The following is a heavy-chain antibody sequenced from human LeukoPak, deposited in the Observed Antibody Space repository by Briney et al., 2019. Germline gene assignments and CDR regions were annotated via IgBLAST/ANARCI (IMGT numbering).Heavy chain of an antibody. CDR3: ARLAGMDFDY. V-gene: IGHV5-51*01. CDR2: IFPVKLDP. J-gene: IGHJ4*02. Sequence: GESLKISCNGSGYSFTSYWTDWVRQILGKGLESIGIIFPVKLDPRFSLSFQGQVTISAYKSISTVYLQWSSLKASDTAMYYCARLAGMDFDYWVQGTLVTVSS. CDR1: GYSFTSYW. D-gene: IGHD6-13*01.